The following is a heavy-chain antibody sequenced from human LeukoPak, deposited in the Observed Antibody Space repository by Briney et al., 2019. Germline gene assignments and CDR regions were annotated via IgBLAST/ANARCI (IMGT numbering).Heavy chain of an antibody. CDR3: ARDRISLPSTKYCSGGSCYDWFDP. Sequence: GASVKVSCKASGYTFTSYGISWVRQAPGQGLEWMGWISAYNGNTNYAQKLQGRVTMTTDTSTSTAYMELRSLRSDDTAVYYCARDRISLPSTKYCSGGSCYDWFDPWGQGTLVTVSS. D-gene: IGHD2-15*01. CDR2: ISAYNGNT. CDR1: GYTFTSYG. V-gene: IGHV1-18*01. J-gene: IGHJ5*02.